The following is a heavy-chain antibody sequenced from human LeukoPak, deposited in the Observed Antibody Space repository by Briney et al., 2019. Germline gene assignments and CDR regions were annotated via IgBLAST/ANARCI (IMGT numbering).Heavy chain of an antibody. J-gene: IGHJ4*02. Sequence: GGSLRLSCVASGFSVSSYAMSWVRQAPGKGLEWVSGISGSGISTHYADSMKGRFTISRDKSKNTLYLQMNSLRVEDTAVYYCARAQYSDILTGPSDYWGQGTLVTVSS. V-gene: IGHV3-23*01. D-gene: IGHD3-9*01. CDR2: ISGSGIST. CDR3: ARAQYSDILTGPSDY. CDR1: GFSVSSYA.